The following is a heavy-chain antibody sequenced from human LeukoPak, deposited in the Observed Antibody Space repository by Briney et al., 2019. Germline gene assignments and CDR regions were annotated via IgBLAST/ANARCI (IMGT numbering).Heavy chain of an antibody. CDR2: INPNSGGT. D-gene: IGHD2-15*01. CDR3: ARGTNCSGGSCYWGAFDI. CDR1: GYTFTGSY. Sequence: ASVKVSCKASGYTFTGSYMHWVRQAPGQGLEWMGWINPNSGGTNYAQKFQGRVTMTRDTSISTAYMELSRLRSDDTAVYYCARGTNCSGGSCYWGAFDIWGQGTMVTVSS. J-gene: IGHJ3*02. V-gene: IGHV1-2*02.